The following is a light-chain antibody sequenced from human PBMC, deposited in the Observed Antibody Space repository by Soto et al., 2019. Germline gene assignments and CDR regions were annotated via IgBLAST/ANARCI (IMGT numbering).Light chain of an antibody. CDR1: QCISSY. CDR3: HQYYSDPIP. J-gene: IGKJ5*01. Sequence: RITLSTSSVSASTVYILTVIGPASQCISSYLAWYQQKPGKAPNLPIYAASTLQSRVPSRFSGSGSGTDFTPTTSCLQSEDFATYYCHQYYSDPIPSGQGT. CDR2: AAS. V-gene: IGKV1-8*01.